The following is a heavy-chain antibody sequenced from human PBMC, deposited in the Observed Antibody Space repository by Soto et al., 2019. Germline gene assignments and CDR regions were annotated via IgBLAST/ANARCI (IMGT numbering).Heavy chain of an antibody. Sequence: SVKVSCTASGYTFTSYGISWVRHAPGQGLEWMGWISAYNGNTNYAQKLQGRVTMTTDTSTSTAYMELRSLRSDDTAVCYCARDGEWLRITGIDYWGQGTLVTVSS. V-gene: IGHV1-18*01. CDR1: GYTFTSYG. J-gene: IGHJ4*02. CDR2: ISAYNGNT. D-gene: IGHD5-12*01. CDR3: ARDGEWLRITGIDY.